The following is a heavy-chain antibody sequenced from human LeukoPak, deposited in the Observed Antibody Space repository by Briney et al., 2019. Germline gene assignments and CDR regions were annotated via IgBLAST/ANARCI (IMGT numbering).Heavy chain of an antibody. Sequence: SETLSLTCAVYGESLSGYSCSWIRQPPGKGPEWIGEVDHSGSTNYNPSLKSRVTVSVETSKNQFSLNLNSVTAADTAVYYCARGRGNEYGDYDYWGQGTLVTVSS. CDR3: ARGRGNEYGDYDY. V-gene: IGHV4-34*01. CDR1: GESLSGYS. J-gene: IGHJ4*02. D-gene: IGHD4-17*01. CDR2: VDHSGST.